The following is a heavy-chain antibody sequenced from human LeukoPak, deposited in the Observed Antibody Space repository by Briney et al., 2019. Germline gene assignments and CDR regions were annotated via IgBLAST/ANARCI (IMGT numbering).Heavy chain of an antibody. Sequence: GGSLRLSCAASGFTVGSNYMSWVRRAPGKGLEWVSVIYSGGSTYYADSVKGRFTISRDNSKNTLYLQMNSLRAEDTAVYYCARDLSSNMVRGVTLPYYYYYYGMDVWGQGTTVTVSS. CDR1: GFTVGSNY. CDR3: ARDLSSNMVRGVTLPYYYYYYGMDV. CDR2: IYSGGST. D-gene: IGHD3-10*01. V-gene: IGHV3-53*01. J-gene: IGHJ6*02.